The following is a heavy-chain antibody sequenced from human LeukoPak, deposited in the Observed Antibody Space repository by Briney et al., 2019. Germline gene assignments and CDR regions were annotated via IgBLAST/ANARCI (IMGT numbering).Heavy chain of an antibody. CDR3: ARASPSTGVFVFDY. V-gene: IGHV1-2*02. CDR1: GYTFTGYY. D-gene: IGHD7-27*01. J-gene: IGHJ4*02. CDR2: INPNSGGT. Sequence: ASVKVSCKASGYTFTGYYMHWVRQAPGQGLEWMGWINPNSGGTNYAQKFQGRVTMARDTSISTAYMELSRLRSDDTAVYYCARASPSTGVFVFDYWGQGTLVTVSS.